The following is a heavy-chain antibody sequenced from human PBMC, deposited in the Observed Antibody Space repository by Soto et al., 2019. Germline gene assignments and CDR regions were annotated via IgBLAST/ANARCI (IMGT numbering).Heavy chain of an antibody. CDR2: IIPIFGTA. V-gene: IGHV1-69*06. Sequence: GASVKVSCKASGGTFSSYAISWVRQVPGQGLEWMGGIIPIFGTANYAQKFQGRVTITADKSTSTAYMELSSLRSEDTAVYYCARGGRSDYYYYGMDVWGQGTTVTVSS. CDR3: ARGGRSDYYYYGMDV. CDR1: GGTFSSYA. J-gene: IGHJ6*02. D-gene: IGHD3-16*01.